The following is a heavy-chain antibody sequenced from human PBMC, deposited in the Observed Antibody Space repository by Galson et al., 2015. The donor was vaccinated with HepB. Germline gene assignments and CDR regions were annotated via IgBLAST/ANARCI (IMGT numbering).Heavy chain of an antibody. CDR3: AREEGSISWYYYGMDV. D-gene: IGHD2-2*01. Sequence: SLRLSCAASGFTFSSYSMNWVRQAPGKGLEWISYISSGSSTIYYADSVKGRFTISRDNAKNSLYLQMNTLRDEDTAVYYCAREEGSISWYYYGMDVWGQGTTVTASS. J-gene: IGHJ6*02. CDR2: ISSGSSTI. V-gene: IGHV3-48*02. CDR1: GFTFSSYS.